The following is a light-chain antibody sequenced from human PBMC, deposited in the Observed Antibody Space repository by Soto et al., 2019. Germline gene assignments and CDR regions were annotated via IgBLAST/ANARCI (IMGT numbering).Light chain of an antibody. Sequence: DIVMTQSPDSLAVSLSERTTINCKSSQSLFYSSNNKNFLAWYQQKAGQPPKLLIYWASTRESGVPDRFSGSGSGAEFNLTITSLQAEDAGVYYCQHYFTTPRTFGQGTRLEI. CDR3: QHYFTTPRT. CDR1: QSLFYSSNNKNF. CDR2: WAS. V-gene: IGKV4-1*01. J-gene: IGKJ2*01.